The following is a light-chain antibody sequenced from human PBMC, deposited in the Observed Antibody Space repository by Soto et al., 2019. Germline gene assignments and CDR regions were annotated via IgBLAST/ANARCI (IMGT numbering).Light chain of an antibody. CDR1: QSISNW. CDR3: QQYNSYQWT. J-gene: IGKJ1*01. CDR2: DAS. Sequence: DIQMTQSSSTLSASVGDRVTITRRASQSISNWLAWYQQTPGRAPKLLIYDASSLESGVPSRFSGSGSGTEFTLTISSLQPDDFATYFCQQYNSYQWTFGQGTKVDIK. V-gene: IGKV1-5*01.